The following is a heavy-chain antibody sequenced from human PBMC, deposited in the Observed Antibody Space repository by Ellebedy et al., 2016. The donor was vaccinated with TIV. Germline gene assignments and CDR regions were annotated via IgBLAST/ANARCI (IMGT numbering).Heavy chain of an antibody. V-gene: IGHV4-59*11. CDR1: SGSITGHH. CDR3: ARWGLGSIRAFDI. Sequence: SETLSLTCTVSSGSITGHHWSWVRRPPGKGLEWIGYIHYSGRTNYNPSLESRITISVDTSKNQFSLTLSSVTAADTAVYYCARWGLGSIRAFDIWGQGTMVTVSS. J-gene: IGHJ3*02. D-gene: IGHD7-27*01. CDR2: IHYSGRT.